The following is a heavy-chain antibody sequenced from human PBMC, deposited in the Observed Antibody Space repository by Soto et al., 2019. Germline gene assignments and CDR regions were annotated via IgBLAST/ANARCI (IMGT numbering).Heavy chain of an antibody. J-gene: IGHJ4*02. CDR3: ARNSSATSCYDL. CDR1: GGSISSYY. CDR2: IYYSGST. Sequence: SETLSLTCTVSGGSISSYYWSWIRQPPGKGLEWIGYIYYSGSTYYNPSLKSRVTISVDTSKNQFSLKLSSVTAADTAVYYCARNSSATSCYDLWGQGTLVTVSS. V-gene: IGHV4-59*12. D-gene: IGHD2-2*01.